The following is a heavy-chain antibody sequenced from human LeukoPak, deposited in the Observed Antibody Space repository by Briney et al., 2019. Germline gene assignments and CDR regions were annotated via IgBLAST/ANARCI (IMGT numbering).Heavy chain of an antibody. CDR1: GYTFTGYY. D-gene: IGHD3-22*01. J-gene: IGHJ4*02. V-gene: IGHV1-2*02. CDR3: ARSGVYYYDRGALDY. Sequence: ASVTVSCKASGYTFTGYYMHWVRQAPGQGLEWMGWINPNSGGTNYAQKFQGRVTMTRDTSISTAYMELSRLRSDDTAVYYCARSGVYYYDRGALDYWGQGTLVTVSS. CDR2: INPNSGGT.